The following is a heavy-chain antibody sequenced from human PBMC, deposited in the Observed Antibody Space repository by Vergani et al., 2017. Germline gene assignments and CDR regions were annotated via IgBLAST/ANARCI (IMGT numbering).Heavy chain of an antibody. Sequence: EVQLVESGGGLIQPGGSLRLSCAASGFTFSSYAMSWVRQAPGKGLEWVSYISSSSSTIYYADSVKGRFTISRDNAKNSLYLQMNSLRAEDTAVYYCARELLAPFDYWGQGTLVTVSS. V-gene: IGHV3-48*04. J-gene: IGHJ4*02. CDR2: ISSSSSTI. CDR1: GFTFSSYA. D-gene: IGHD2-21*01. CDR3: ARELLAPFDY.